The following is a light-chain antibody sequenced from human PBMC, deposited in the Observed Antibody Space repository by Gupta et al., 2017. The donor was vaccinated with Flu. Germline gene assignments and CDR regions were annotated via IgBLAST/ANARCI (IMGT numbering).Light chain of an antibody. CDR1: SSDVGGYNY. CDR2: EVS. V-gene: IGLV2-8*01. Sequence: VTISCTGTSSDVGGYNYVSWYQQHPVKAPKLMIYEVSKRPSGVPDRFSGSKSGNTASLTVSGLQAEDEADYYCSSYAGSNNYVVFGGGTKLTVL. J-gene: IGLJ2*01. CDR3: SSYAGSNNYVV.